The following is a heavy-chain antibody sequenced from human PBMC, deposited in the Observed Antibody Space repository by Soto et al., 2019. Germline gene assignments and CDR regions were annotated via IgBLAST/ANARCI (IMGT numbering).Heavy chain of an antibody. CDR1: GGSISSSNW. CDR3: ARNMFVWFGRTRPNFDY. CDR2: IYHSGST. Sequence: PSETLSLTCAVSGGSISSSNWWSWVRQPPGKGLEWIGEIYHSGSTNYNPSLKSRVTISVDKSKNQFSLKLSSVTAADTAVYYCARNMFVWFGRTRPNFDYWGQGTLVTVSS. J-gene: IGHJ4*02. V-gene: IGHV4-4*02. D-gene: IGHD3-10*01.